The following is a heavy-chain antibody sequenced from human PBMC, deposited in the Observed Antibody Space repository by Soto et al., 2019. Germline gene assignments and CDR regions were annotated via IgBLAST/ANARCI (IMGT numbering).Heavy chain of an antibody. V-gene: IGHV4-30-4*01. Sequence: QVQLQESGPGLVKPSQTLSLTCTVSGGSISSGDYYWSWIRQPPGKGLEWIGYIYYSGSTYYNPYRGGTAYNPSLRSLLTMSVATYERQCSRRLSSVTAADTAVYYWARGRRMGYYGSGSDDFDYWGQGTLVTVSS. CDR2: IYYSGST. CDR1: GGSISSGDYY. D-gene: IGHD3-10*01. CDR3: ARGRRMGYYGSGSDDFDY. J-gene: IGHJ4*02.